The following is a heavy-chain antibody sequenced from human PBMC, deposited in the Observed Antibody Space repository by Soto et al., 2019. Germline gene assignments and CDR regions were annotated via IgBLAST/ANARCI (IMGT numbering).Heavy chain of an antibody. J-gene: IGHJ4*02. CDR2: IYHSGST. V-gene: IGHV4-30-2*01. D-gene: IGHD2-21*01. Sequence: SETLSLTCAVSGGSIDGGGYSWSWIRQPPGKGLEWIGYIYHSGSTDYNSSLKSRVTMSVDTSKNQSSLKLSSVTAADTAVYFCARVEIPLKVVLVCGQGPLVTVSS. CDR3: ARVEIPLKVVLV. CDR1: GGSIDGGGYS.